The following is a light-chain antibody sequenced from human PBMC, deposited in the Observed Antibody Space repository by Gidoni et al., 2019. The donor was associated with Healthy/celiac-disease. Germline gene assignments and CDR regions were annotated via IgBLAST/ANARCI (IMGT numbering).Light chain of an antibody. J-gene: IGLJ2*01. CDR2: DVS. CDR3: SSYTSSSTLKV. Sequence: QSALTQPASVSGSPGQSITLYCTGTSRYVGGYNYVSCYQQHPGKAPKLMIYDVSTQPSGVSNRFSGSKSGNTSSLTISGLQAEDEADYYCSSYTSSSTLKVFGGGTKLTV. CDR1: SRYVGGYNY. V-gene: IGLV2-14*03.